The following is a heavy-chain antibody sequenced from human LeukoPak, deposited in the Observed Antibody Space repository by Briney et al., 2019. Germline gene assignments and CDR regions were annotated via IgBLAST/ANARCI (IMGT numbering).Heavy chain of an antibody. Sequence: ASVKVSCKASGYTFTSYDINWVRQATGQGLEWMGWMNPNSGNTGYAQKFQGRVTMTRNTSISTAYMELSSLRSEDTAVYYCARGRGRCSTSCYSVGYWGQGTLVTVSS. CDR1: GYTFTSYD. V-gene: IGHV1-8*01. CDR3: ARGRGRCSTSCYSVGY. CDR2: MNPNSGNT. J-gene: IGHJ4*02. D-gene: IGHD2-2*02.